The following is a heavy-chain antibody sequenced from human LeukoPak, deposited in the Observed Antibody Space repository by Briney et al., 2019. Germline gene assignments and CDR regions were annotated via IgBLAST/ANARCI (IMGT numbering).Heavy chain of an antibody. CDR1: GFTFSSYA. CDR2: ISGSGGGT. D-gene: IGHD1-26*01. V-gene: IGHV3-23*01. J-gene: IGHJ4*02. CDR3: VKDLGRYRNNCFDY. Sequence: GGSLRLSCAASGFTFSSYAMSWVREAPEKGREWVSNISGSGGGTDYADSVKGRYTISREDSKNTQCVHMNRLRAERTAVHFFVKDLGRYRNNCFDYWGQGTLVTVSS.